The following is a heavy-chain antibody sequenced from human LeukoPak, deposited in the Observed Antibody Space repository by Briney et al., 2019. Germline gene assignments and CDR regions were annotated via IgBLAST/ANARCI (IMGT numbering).Heavy chain of an antibody. Sequence: ASVKVSCKTSGYIFSDYFIHWVRQAPGQGLEWMGWINPISGVTNYAQKFQGRVTMTRDTSISTAYMELSRLRSDDTAVYYCARGHGTKYSSSWARGYAFDIWGQGTMVTVSS. D-gene: IGHD6-13*01. CDR3: ARGHGTKYSSSWARGYAFDI. CDR1: GYIFSDYF. CDR2: INPISGVT. V-gene: IGHV1-2*02. J-gene: IGHJ3*02.